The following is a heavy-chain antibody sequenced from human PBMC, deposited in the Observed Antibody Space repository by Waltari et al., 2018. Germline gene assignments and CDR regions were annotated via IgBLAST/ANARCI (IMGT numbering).Heavy chain of an antibody. CDR3: ARETGTGYYPNYFDY. CDR2: ISTSRSA. Sequence: VQLQESGPGLVKPSETMSLTCTVSGGSVTSYFWSWVRQPAGKGLEWVGRISTSRSANYSPSLESRVTMSVDRSENQVSLNLHSVTAADTAIYYCARETGTGYYPNYFDYWGQGTPVTVSS. J-gene: IGHJ4*02. D-gene: IGHD1-26*01. V-gene: IGHV4-4*07. CDR1: GGSVTSYF.